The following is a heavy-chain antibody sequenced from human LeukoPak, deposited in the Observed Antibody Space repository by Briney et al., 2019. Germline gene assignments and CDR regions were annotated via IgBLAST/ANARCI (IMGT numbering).Heavy chain of an antibody. Sequence: GGSLRLSCAASGFTFSNSAMHRVRQAPGKGLEWVAVISNDGGEKYYADSVKGRFTISRDNSKNTLYLQMNSLRTEDTAVYYCAREGVVVRPFDHWGQGTLVTVSS. D-gene: IGHD2-2*01. CDR3: AREGVVVRPFDH. V-gene: IGHV3-30*04. J-gene: IGHJ4*02. CDR2: ISNDGGEK. CDR1: GFTFSNSA.